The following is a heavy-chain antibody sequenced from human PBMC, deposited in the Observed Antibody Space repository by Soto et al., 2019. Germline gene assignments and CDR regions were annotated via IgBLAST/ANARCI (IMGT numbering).Heavy chain of an antibody. V-gene: IGHV1-18*01. CDR3: ARGGYYDSSGSRNYHYYGMDA. D-gene: IGHD3-22*01. J-gene: IGHJ6*02. CDR1: GYTFTSYG. CDR2: ISPYDDNT. Sequence: QVQLVQSGTEVKKPGASVKVSCKASGYTFTSYGISWVRQAPGQGLEWMGWISPYDDNTNYAQNLQGRVTMPTDTSXXTAYMELRSLRSDDTAVYYCARGGYYDSSGSRNYHYYGMDAWGQGTTVTVS.